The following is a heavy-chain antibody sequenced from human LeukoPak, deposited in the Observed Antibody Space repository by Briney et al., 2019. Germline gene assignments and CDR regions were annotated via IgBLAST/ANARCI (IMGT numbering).Heavy chain of an antibody. J-gene: IGHJ6*02. V-gene: IGHV3-23*01. CDR1: GFIFSSYS. Sequence: EGSLRLSCAASGFIFSSYSMSWVRQAPGMGLEWVSVITGSGGNTYYADSVKGRFTISKDNSKNTVYLQMSSLRVDDTAVYYCAKAASSSWPSYYYGMDVWGQGTTVTVSS. CDR2: ITGSGGNT. D-gene: IGHD6-13*01. CDR3: AKAASSSWPSYYYGMDV.